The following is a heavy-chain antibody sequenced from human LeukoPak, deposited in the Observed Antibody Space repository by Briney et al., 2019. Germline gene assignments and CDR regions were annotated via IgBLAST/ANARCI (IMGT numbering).Heavy chain of an antibody. Sequence: GGSLRLSCAASGFTFSSYAMSWVRQAPGKGLEWVSAISGSGGSTNYADSVKGRFTISRDNSKNTLYLQMNSLRAEDTAVYYCARDGGNYSPQDYWGQGTLVTVSS. CDR2: ISGSGGST. CDR3: ARDGGNYSPQDY. V-gene: IGHV3-23*01. J-gene: IGHJ4*02. D-gene: IGHD1-26*01. CDR1: GFTFSSYA.